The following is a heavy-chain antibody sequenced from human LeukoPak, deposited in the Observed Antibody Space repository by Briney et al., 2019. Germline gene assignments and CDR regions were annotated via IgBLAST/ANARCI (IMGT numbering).Heavy chain of an antibody. D-gene: IGHD1-26*01. CDR2: IFYSGIT. Sequence: PSETLSLTCTVSGGSISNYYWNWIRQPPGKGLEWIGYIFYSGITNYNPSLKSRVTISVDTSKKQFSLKLTSVTAADTAVYYCARDSGSYPHWFAPWGQGTLVTVSS. V-gene: IGHV4-59*01. J-gene: IGHJ5*02. CDR1: GGSISNYY. CDR3: ARDSGSYPHWFAP.